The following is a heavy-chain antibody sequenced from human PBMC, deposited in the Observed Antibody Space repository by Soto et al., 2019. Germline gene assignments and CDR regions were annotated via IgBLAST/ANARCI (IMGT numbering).Heavy chain of an antibody. D-gene: IGHD3-16*02. CDR3: AKGVPLGELSSPYYHHYMDV. V-gene: IGHV3-23*01. Sequence: PGGSLRLSCAASGFTFSNYAMNWVRQAPGKGLEWVSVISDNGGTTYYADSVMGRFTISRDNSKNTLYLQMNSLRAEDTAVYYCAKGVPLGELSSPYYHHYMDVWGKGTTVTVSS. CDR1: GFTFSNYA. CDR2: ISDNGGTT. J-gene: IGHJ6*03.